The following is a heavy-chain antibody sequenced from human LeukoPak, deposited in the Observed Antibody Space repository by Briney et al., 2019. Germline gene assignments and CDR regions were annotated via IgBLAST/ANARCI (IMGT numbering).Heavy chain of an antibody. V-gene: IGHV4-39*07. J-gene: IGHJ4*02. Sequence: SETLCLTCTVSGVSISSSTYYWGWIRQPPGKGLEWIVSIYYSGSTNYNPSLKSRVTISVDMSKNQFSLKLSSVTAVDTALYLCARGPTTNYFDYWGQGTLVTVSS. CDR3: ARGPTTNYFDY. CDR1: GVSISSSTYY. D-gene: IGHD1-14*01. CDR2: IYYSGST.